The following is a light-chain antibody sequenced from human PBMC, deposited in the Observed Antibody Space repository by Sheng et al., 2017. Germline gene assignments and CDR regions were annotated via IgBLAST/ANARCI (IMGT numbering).Light chain of an antibody. CDR1: QVINTY. V-gene: IGKV1-9*01. J-gene: IGKJ1*01. CDR3: QQLNSYPWT. Sequence: DIHLTQSPSFVSASVRDRVTVTCRASQVINTYLAWYQQKPGKAPKLLIYAASTLQSGVPSRFSGRGSATEFTLTISSLQPDDFAVYYCQQLNSYPWTFGQGTNGGN. CDR2: AAS.